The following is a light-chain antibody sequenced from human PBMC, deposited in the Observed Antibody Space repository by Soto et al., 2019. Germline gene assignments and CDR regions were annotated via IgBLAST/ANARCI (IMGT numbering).Light chain of an antibody. CDR3: GTWDSSLSAVV. Sequence: QSVLTQPPSVSAAPGQKVTISSSGSSSNIGTNYLSWYQQLPGTAPNFLFYDNDNRPSGIPDRFSGSKSGTSATLGITGLQTGDEADYYCGTWDSSLSAVVFGGGTKLTVL. CDR2: DND. V-gene: IGLV1-51*01. CDR1: SSNIGTNY. J-gene: IGLJ2*01.